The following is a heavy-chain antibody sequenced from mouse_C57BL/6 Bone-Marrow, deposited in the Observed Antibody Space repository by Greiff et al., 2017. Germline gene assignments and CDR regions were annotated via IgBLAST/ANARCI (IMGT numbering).Heavy chain of an antibody. Sequence: DVQLQESGPGLVKPSQSLSLTCSVTGYSITSGYYWNWIRQFPGNKLEWMGYISYDGSNNYNPSLKNRISITRDTSKNQFFLKLNSVTTEDTATYYCARLRSIYYYGSRDWYFDVWGTGTTVTVSS. J-gene: IGHJ1*03. D-gene: IGHD1-1*01. CDR1: GYSITSGYY. CDR3: ARLRSIYYYGSRDWYFDV. CDR2: ISYDGSN. V-gene: IGHV3-6*01.